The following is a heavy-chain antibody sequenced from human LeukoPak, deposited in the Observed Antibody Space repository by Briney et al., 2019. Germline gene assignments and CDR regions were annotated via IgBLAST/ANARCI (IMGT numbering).Heavy chain of an antibody. CDR1: GYTSDFMKYG. CDR3: ARELWSGNYNV. CDR2: INPDSGHA. Sequence: GASVNVSCKTSGYTSDFMKYGVAWVRQAPGQGLEWMGWINPDSGHANYAQKFQGRDTMTTHTSTTTAYMELRSLRSEDTAVYYCARELWSGNYNVWGQGTLVTVSS. J-gene: IGHJ4*02. D-gene: IGHD3-3*01. V-gene: IGHV1-18*01.